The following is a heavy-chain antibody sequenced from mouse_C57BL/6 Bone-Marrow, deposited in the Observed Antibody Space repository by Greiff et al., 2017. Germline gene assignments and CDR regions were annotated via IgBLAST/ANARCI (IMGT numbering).Heavy chain of an antibody. CDR2: IDPENGDT. CDR3: RGSGTTWFAY. V-gene: IGHV14-4*01. CDR1: GFNIKDDY. J-gene: IGHJ3*01. D-gene: IGHD3-2*02. Sequence: EVQLQESGAELVRPGASVKLSCTASGFNIKDDYMHWVKQRPEQGLEWIGWIDPENGDTEYASKFQGKATITADTSSNTAYLQISSLTSEDTAVYYCRGSGTTWFAYWGQGTLVTVSA.